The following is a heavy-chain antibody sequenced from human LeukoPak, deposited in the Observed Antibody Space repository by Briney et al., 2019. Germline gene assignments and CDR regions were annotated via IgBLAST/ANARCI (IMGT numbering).Heavy chain of an antibody. V-gene: IGHV3-53*01. J-gene: IGHJ4*02. CDR3: AKDTDFWSSNYFDY. D-gene: IGHD3-3*01. Sequence: GGSLRLSCAASGFTVSSNYMGWVRQAPVKGLEWVSVIYSGGSTYYADSVKGRFTISRDNSKNTLYLQMNSLRAEDTAVYYCAKDTDFWSSNYFDYWGQGTLVTVSS. CDR1: GFTVSSNY. CDR2: IYSGGST.